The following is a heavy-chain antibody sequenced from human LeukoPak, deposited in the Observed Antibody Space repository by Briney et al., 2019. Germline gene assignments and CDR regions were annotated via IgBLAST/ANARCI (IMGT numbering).Heavy chain of an antibody. D-gene: IGHD6-13*01. CDR2: ISAYNGNT. J-gene: IGHJ4*02. CDR1: GYTFTSYG. CDR3: ARGPNYSSSLNFDY. V-gene: IGHV1-18*01. Sequence: WASVKVSCKASGYTFTSYGISWVRQAPGQGLEWMGWISAYNGNTNYAQKLQGRVTMTTDTSTGTAYMELRSLRSDDTAVYYCARGPNYSSSLNFDYWGQGTLVTVSS.